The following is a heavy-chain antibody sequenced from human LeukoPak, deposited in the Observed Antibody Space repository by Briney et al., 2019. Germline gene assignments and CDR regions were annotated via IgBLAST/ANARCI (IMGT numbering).Heavy chain of an antibody. CDR3: VSFYETY. CDR2: ISGSGDST. CDR1: GFSFNGFA. J-gene: IGHJ4*02. V-gene: IGHV3-23*01. Sequence: GGSLRLSCVASGFSFNGFAMSWVRQAPGKGLEWVSAISGSGDSTHYADSVKGRFTISKDNAKNTVYLQMNSLRAEDTAVYYCVSFYETYWGRGTLVTVSS. D-gene: IGHD2/OR15-2a*01.